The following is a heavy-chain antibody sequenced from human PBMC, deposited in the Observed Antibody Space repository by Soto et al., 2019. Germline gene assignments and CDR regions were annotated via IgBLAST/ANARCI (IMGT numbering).Heavy chain of an antibody. CDR3: ARGYCSGGSCYVTDAFDI. V-gene: IGHV1-46*03. CDR1: GYAFTSYY. CDR2: INPSGGST. J-gene: IGHJ3*02. Sequence: ASVTVCCKASGYAFTSYYMHWVRQDHGQGLEWMGIINPSGGSTSYAQKFQGRVTMTRDTSTSTVYMELSSLRSEDTAVYYCARGYCSGGSCYVTDAFDIWGQGTMVTVSS. D-gene: IGHD2-15*01.